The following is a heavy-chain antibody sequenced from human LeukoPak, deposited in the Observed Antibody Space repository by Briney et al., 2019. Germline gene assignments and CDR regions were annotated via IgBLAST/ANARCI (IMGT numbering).Heavy chain of an antibody. D-gene: IGHD5-18*01. CDR3: GKTTVGYSSGQKPAWPVDY. CDR1: GFTFGSHA. V-gene: IGHV3-23*01. CDR2: IFGSGGSP. Sequence: PGGSLRLSCVASGFTFGSHAMYWVRQAPGKGLEWVAGIFGSGGSPHYADSVKGRFTISRDNSRNTVYLQINSLRADDTAVYYCGKTTVGYSSGQKPAWPVDYWGQGTLVTVSS. J-gene: IGHJ4*02.